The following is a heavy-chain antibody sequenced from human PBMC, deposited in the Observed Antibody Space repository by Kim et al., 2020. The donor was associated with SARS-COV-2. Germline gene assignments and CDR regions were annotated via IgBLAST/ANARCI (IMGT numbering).Heavy chain of an antibody. CDR1: GGSISSNSYY. J-gene: IGHJ4*02. CDR3: AIGIQRAAHDY. V-gene: IGHV4-39*01. Sequence: SETLSLTCTVYGGSISSNSYYWGRHRQRPGLGLEWIGSLYYSASTYSNPSLQSRVTISVDTSKNQFSLKVISVTAADTSVYYCAIGIQRAAHDYWGQGTLVTVSS. D-gene: IGHD5-18*01. CDR2: LYYSAST.